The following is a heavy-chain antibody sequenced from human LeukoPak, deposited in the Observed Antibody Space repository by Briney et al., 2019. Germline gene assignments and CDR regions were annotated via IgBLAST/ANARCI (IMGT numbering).Heavy chain of an antibody. D-gene: IGHD3-22*01. CDR3: ARNYYDSSGYYSPSPIDY. CDR2: ISAYNGNT. V-gene: IGHV1-18*01. J-gene: IGHJ4*02. Sequence: ASVKVSCKASGYTFTSYGISWVRQAPGQGLEWMGWISAYNGNTNYAQKLQGRVTVTTDTSTSTAYMELRSLRSDDTAVYYCARNYYDSSGYYSPSPIDYWGQGTLVTVSS. CDR1: GYTFTSYG.